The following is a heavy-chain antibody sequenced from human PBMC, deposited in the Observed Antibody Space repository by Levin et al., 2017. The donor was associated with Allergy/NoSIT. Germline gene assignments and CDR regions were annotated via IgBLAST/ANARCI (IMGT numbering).Heavy chain of an antibody. Sequence: GGSLRLSCAASGFTFSDYYMSWIRQAPGKGLEWVSYISSSSSYTNYADSVKGRFTISRDNAKNSLYLQMNSLRAEDTAVYYCARVLDTAMVRGAFDIWGQGTMVTVSS. CDR2: ISSSSSYT. CDR1: GFTFSDYY. CDR3: ARVLDTAMVRGAFDI. J-gene: IGHJ3*02. V-gene: IGHV3-11*05. D-gene: IGHD5-18*01.